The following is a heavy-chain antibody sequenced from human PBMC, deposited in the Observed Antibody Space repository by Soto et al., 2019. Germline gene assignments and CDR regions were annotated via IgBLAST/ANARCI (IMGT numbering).Heavy chain of an antibody. CDR1: GGSISSYY. D-gene: IGHD3-10*01. J-gene: IGHJ6*02. CDR3: ARDQYYYGSGTYWYFYYYGMDV. CDR2: IYYNGST. V-gene: IGHV4-30-4*01. Sequence: QVQLQESGPGLVKPSETLSLTCTVSGGSISSYYWSWIRQSPGKGLEWIGYIYYNGSTYYNPSLKNRLTISIDTSKNQFSLKLTSVTPADTAVYYCARDQYYYGSGTYWYFYYYGMDVWGQGTTVTVSS.